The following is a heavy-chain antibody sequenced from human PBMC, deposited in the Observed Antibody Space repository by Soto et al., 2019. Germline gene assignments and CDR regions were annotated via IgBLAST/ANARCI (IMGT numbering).Heavy chain of an antibody. CDR3: ARGRPYESSGYLSAEYFQH. V-gene: IGHV1-69*06. CDR1: GGTFSSYA. J-gene: IGHJ1*01. D-gene: IGHD3-22*01. Sequence: QVQLVQSGAEVKKPGSSVKVSCKASGGTFSSYAISWVRQAPGQGLEWMGGIIPIFGTANYAQKFQGRVTINADKSTSTAYMELSSLRSEDTAVYYCARGRPYESSGYLSAEYFQHWGQGTLVTVSS. CDR2: IIPIFGTA.